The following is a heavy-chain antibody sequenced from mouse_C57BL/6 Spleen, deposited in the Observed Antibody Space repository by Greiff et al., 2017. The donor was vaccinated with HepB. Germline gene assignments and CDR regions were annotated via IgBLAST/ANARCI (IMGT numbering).Heavy chain of an antibody. D-gene: IGHD3-1*01. V-gene: IGHV14-2*01. Sequence: EVQLQQSGAELVKPGASVKFSCTASGFNIKDYYMHWVKQRTEQGLEWIGRIDAEDGETKYDPEFQGKATITADTSTNTAYLQLSSLTSEDTADYYCARGLRGYFCGWGQGTTLTASS. CDR2: IDAEDGET. CDR3: ARGLRGYFCG. J-gene: IGHJ2*01. CDR1: GFNIKDYY.